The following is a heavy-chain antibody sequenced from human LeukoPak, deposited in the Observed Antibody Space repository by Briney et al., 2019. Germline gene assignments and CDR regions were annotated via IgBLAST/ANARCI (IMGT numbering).Heavy chain of an antibody. CDR2: MDPNSGST. J-gene: IGHJ6*02. CDR3: AREMGNYYYGKDV. Sequence: GASVKVSCKTSGYNFSTYDINWVRQASGQGLEWMGWMDPNSGSTGYAQKFQDRVTMTRNTSINTAYMELSSLRSEDTAVYYCAREMGNYYYGKDVWGQGTTVTVSS. V-gene: IGHV1-8*01. CDR1: GYNFSTYD. D-gene: IGHD5-24*01.